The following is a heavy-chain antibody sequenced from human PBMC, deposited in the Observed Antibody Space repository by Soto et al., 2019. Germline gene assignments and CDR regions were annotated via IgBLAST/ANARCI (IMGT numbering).Heavy chain of an antibody. CDR1: EFTFRIYG. D-gene: IGHD3-10*01. CDR2: IWYDGSNK. V-gene: IGHV3-33*01. J-gene: IGHJ6*02. CDR3: ARDVGWFGARGPNYYYYALDV. Sequence: GGSLRLSCAASEFTFRIYGMHWVRQDPGKGLEWVAVIWYDGSNKYYADSVKGRFTISRDNSKNALYLQMNSLRAEDTAVYYCARDVGWFGARGPNYYYYALDVWGQGTTVTVPS.